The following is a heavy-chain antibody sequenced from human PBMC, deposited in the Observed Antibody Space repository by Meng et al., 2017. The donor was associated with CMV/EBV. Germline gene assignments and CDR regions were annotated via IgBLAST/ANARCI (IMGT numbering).Heavy chain of an antibody. J-gene: IGHJ4*02. Sequence: GGSLGLSCKGSGYSFTSYWIGWVRQMPGKGLEWMGIIYPGDSDTRYSPSFQGQVTISADKSISTAYLQWSSLKASDTAMYYCARIVGATTWVVDYWGQGTLVTVSS. CDR2: IYPGDSDT. CDR1: GYSFTSYW. CDR3: ARIVGATTWVVDY. D-gene: IGHD1-26*01. V-gene: IGHV5-51*01.